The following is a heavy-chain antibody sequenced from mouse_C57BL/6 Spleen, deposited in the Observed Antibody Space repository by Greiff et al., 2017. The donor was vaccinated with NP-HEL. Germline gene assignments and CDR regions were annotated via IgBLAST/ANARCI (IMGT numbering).Heavy chain of an antibody. CDR2: ISDGGSYT. CDR3: ARDRDYDYDQFAY. J-gene: IGHJ3*01. CDR1: GFTFSSYA. Sequence: EVKLVESGGGLVKPGGSLKLSCAASGFTFSSYAMSWVRQTPEKRLEWVATISDGGSYTYYPDNVKGRFTISRDNAKNNLYLQMSHLKSEDTAMYYCARDRDYDYDQFAYWGQGTLVTVSA. D-gene: IGHD2-4*01. V-gene: IGHV5-4*01.